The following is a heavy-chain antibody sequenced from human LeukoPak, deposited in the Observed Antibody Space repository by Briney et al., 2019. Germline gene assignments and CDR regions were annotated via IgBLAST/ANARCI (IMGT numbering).Heavy chain of an antibody. Sequence: PGGSLRLSCAASGFTFSSYAMSWVRQAPGKGLEWVSAISGSGGGTYYADSVKGRFTISRDNSKNTLYLQMNSLRAGDTAVYYCAKGIGGLWFGELYGYWGQGTLVTVSS. CDR2: ISGSGGGT. J-gene: IGHJ4*02. D-gene: IGHD3-10*01. CDR3: AKGIGGLWFGELYGY. V-gene: IGHV3-23*01. CDR1: GFTFSSYA.